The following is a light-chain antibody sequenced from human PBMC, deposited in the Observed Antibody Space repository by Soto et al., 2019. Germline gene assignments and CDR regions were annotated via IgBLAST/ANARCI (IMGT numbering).Light chain of an antibody. J-gene: IGKJ1*01. CDR2: GAS. V-gene: IGKV3-20*01. Sequence: EFVLTQSPGTLSLSPGERATLSCRASQSVRSNYLAWYQQKPGQSPRLLIYGASNRATGIPDRFSGSGSGTDFTLTISRLEPEDFAVFYCQQYAVSPPTFGLGTKVEFK. CDR1: QSVRSNY. CDR3: QQYAVSPPT.